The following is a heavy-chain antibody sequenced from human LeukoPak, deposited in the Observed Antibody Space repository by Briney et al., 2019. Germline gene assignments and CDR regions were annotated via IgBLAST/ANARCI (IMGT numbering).Heavy chain of an antibody. CDR1: GGSISSYY. CDR2: IYYSGST. Sequence: PSETLSLTCTVPGGSISSYYWSWIRQPPGKGLEWIGYIYYSGSTNYNPSLKSRVTISVDTSKNQFSLKLSSVTAADTAVYYCAREWYSSSWSGIDYWGQGTLVTVSS. CDR3: AREWYSSSWSGIDY. J-gene: IGHJ4*02. V-gene: IGHV4-59*01. D-gene: IGHD6-13*01.